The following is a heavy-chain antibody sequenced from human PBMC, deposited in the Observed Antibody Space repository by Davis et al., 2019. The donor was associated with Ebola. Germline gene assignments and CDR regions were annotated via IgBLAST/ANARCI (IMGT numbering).Heavy chain of an antibody. CDR1: GFSLSTSGMG. J-gene: IGHJ4*02. CDR3: AREGYNYCYDF. V-gene: IGHV2-5*02. D-gene: IGHD5-24*01. CDR2: IYWDDDK. Sequence: SGPTLVKPTQTLTLTCSFSGFSLSTSGMGLGWIRQPPGKSLEWLAAIYWDDDKRYSPSMRSRLTITKDTSKNLVVLAMTNVDPVDTATYYCAREGYNYCYDFWGQGALVTVSS.